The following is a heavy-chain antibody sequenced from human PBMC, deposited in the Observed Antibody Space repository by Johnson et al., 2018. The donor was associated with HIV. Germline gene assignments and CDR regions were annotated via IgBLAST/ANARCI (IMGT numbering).Heavy chain of an antibody. V-gene: IGHV3-33*01. Sequence: QVQLVESGGGVVQPGRSLRLSCAASGFTFSNYAMHWVRQAPGKGLEWVAVIWYDGSNNYYADSVKVRFTISRDNAKNTLYLQMNSLRPDDSAVYYCARDRWLGDAFDIWGQGTMVTVS. D-gene: IGHD6-19*01. J-gene: IGHJ3*02. CDR2: IWYDGSNN. CDR1: GFTFSNYA. CDR3: ARDRWLGDAFDI.